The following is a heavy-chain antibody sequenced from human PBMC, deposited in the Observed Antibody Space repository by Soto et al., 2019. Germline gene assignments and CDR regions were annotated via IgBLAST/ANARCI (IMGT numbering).Heavy chain of an antibody. J-gene: IGHJ4*02. CDR2: ISGSGDGT. V-gene: IGHV3-23*01. CDR3: AGPGYSSQDY. Sequence: GGSLRLSCAASGFTFSSFALSWVRQAPGKGLEWVSAISGSGDGTDYADSVKGRFTISRDNSKNTLYLQMNSLRAEDTAVYYCAGPGYSSQDYXGQGALVTVSS. CDR1: GFTFSSFA. D-gene: IGHD5-18*01.